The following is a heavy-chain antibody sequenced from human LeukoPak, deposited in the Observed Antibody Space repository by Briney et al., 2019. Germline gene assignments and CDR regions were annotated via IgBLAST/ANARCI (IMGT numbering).Heavy chain of an antibody. J-gene: IGHJ5*02. CDR3: VRDHCSSTSCYYDNWFDP. Sequence: GASVKVSCKASGYTFTSYGISWVRQASGQGLERMGWINPYNGNTNYAQEFQDRVTMTTDTSTSTAYMELRSLRSDDTAVYYCVRDHCSSTSCYYDNWFDPWGQGTLVTVSS. CDR1: GYTFTSYG. CDR2: INPYNGNT. D-gene: IGHD2-2*01. V-gene: IGHV1-18*01.